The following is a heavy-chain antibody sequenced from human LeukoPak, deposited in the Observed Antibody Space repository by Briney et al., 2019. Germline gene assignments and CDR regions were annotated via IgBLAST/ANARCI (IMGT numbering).Heavy chain of an antibody. V-gene: IGHV1-18*01. D-gene: IGHD3-10*01. CDR2: IGAYNGNT. CDR1: GYTFTSYG. CDR3: ARDSYGDMFAYYYGSGSYYSPFDY. J-gene: IGHJ4*02. Sequence: GASVKVSCKASGYTFTSYGISWVRQAPGQGLEWMGWIGAYNGNTNYAQKLQGRVTMTTDTSTSTAYMELRSLRSDDTAVYYCARDSYGDMFAYYYGSGSYYSPFDYWGQGTLVTVSS.